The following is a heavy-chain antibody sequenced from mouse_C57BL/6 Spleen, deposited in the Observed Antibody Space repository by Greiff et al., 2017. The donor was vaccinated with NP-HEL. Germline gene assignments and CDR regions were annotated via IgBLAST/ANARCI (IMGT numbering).Heavy chain of an antibody. D-gene: IGHD2-1*01. Sequence: EVQLVESGGDLVKPGGSLKLSCAASGFTFSDYGMHWVRQAPEKGLEWVAYISSGSSTIYYADTVKGRFTISRDNAKNTLFLQMTSLRSGDTAMYYCASGGNYPFAYWGQGTLVTVSA. CDR3: ASGGNYPFAY. CDR2: ISSGSSTI. CDR1: GFTFSDYG. J-gene: IGHJ3*01. V-gene: IGHV5-17*01.